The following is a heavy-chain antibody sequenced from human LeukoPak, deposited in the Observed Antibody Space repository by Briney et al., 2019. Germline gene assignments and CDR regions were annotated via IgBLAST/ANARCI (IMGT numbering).Heavy chain of an antibody. CDR2: ISYDGSNK. CDR3: ASDCSSTSCYTGHQIYYGMDV. Sequence: PGGSLRLCCAASGFTFSSYAMHWVRQAPGKGLEWVAVISYDGSNKYYADSVKGRFTISRDNSKNTLYLQMNSLRAEDTAVYYCASDCSSTSCYTGHQIYYGMDVWGQGTTVTVSS. V-gene: IGHV3-30-3*01. D-gene: IGHD2-2*02. J-gene: IGHJ6*02. CDR1: GFTFSSYA.